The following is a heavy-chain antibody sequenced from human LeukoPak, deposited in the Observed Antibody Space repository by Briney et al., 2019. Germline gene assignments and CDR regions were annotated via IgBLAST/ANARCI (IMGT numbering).Heavy chain of an antibody. CDR2: ISSSSSYI. D-gene: IGHD3-22*01. V-gene: IGHV3-21*01. J-gene: IGHJ3*02. Sequence: GGSLRLSCAASGFTFSSYSMNWVRQAPGKGLEWVSSISSSSSYIYYADSVKGRFTISRDNAKNSLYLQMNSLRAEDTAVYYCARVAYYDSSGYLGAFDIWGQGTMVTVSS. CDR1: GFTFSSYS. CDR3: ARVAYYDSSGYLGAFDI.